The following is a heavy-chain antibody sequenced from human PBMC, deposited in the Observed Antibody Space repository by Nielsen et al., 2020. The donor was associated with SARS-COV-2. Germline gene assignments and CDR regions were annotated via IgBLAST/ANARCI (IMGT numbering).Heavy chain of an antibody. Sequence: VRQMPGKGLEWMGIIYPGDSDTRYSPSFQGQVTISADKSISTAYLQWSSLKASDTAMYYCARSTYYYDSSGYCYPDAFDIWGQGTMVTVSS. CDR3: ARSTYYYDSSGYCYPDAFDI. J-gene: IGHJ3*02. CDR2: IYPGDSDT. V-gene: IGHV5-51*01. D-gene: IGHD3-22*01.